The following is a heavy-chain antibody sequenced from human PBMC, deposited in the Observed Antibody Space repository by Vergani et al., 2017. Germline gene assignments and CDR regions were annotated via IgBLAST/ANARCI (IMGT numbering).Heavy chain of an antibody. CDR1: GFTFSSYA. V-gene: IGHV3-23*03. CDR2: IYSGGST. CDR3: ARERPGN. Sequence: EVQLLESGGGLVQPGGSLRLSCAASGFTFSSYAMSWVRQAPGKGLEWVSVIYSGGSTYYADSVKGRFIISRDNSKNTLYLQMNSLRAEDTAVYYCARERPGNWGQGTLVTVSS. J-gene: IGHJ4*02.